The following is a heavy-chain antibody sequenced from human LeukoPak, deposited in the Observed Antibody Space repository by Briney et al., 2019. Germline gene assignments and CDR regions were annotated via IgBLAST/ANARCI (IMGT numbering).Heavy chain of an antibody. CDR1: GGTFSSYA. V-gene: IGHV1-69*04. Sequence: ASVKVSCKASGGTFSSYAISWVRQAPGQGLEWMGRIIPILGIANYAQKFQGRVTITADKSTSTAYMELSSLRSEDTAVYYCAIRLTGYYDYYYGMDVWGQGTTVTVSS. CDR3: AIRLTGYYDYYYGMDV. J-gene: IGHJ6*02. D-gene: IGHD3-9*01. CDR2: IIPILGIA.